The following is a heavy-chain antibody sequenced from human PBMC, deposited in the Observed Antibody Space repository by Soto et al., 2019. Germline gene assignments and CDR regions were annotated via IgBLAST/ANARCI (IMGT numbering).Heavy chain of an antibody. V-gene: IGHV4-4*02. CDR1: GGSISSSNW. CDR3: ARDFYFGLGGRWTFDI. CDR2: IYHSGST. Sequence: QVQLQDSGPGLVKPSGTLSLTCAVSGGSISSSNWWSWVRQPPGKGLEWIGEIYHSGSTNYNPSHKTRFTISVDKSQDQFSLKLSSVTAADTAVYYCARDFYFGLGGRWTFDIWGQGTMVTVSS. J-gene: IGHJ3*02. D-gene: IGHD3-9*01.